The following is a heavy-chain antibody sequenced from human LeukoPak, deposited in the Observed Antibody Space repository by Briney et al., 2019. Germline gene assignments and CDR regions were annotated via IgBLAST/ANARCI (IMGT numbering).Heavy chain of an antibody. J-gene: IGHJ4*02. CDR2: INHSGST. V-gene: IGHV4-34*01. CDR3: ARSWNWNYNY. CDR1: GGTFSGYY. D-gene: IGHD1-7*01. Sequence: PSETLSLTCAVYGGTFSGYYGSGIRQPPGKGLEWIGEINHSGSTNYNPALKSRVTISVDPSKHQFSLKLSSVAAAAAAVYYCARSWNWNYNYWGQGTLVTVSS.